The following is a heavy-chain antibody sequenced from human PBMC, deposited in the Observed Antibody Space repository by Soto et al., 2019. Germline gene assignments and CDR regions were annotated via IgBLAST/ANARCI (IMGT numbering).Heavy chain of an antibody. J-gene: IGHJ6*02. CDR1: GYSFTSYW. D-gene: IGHD3-22*01. V-gene: IGHV5-51*01. CDR2: IYPGDSDT. Sequence: GESLKISCKGSGYSFTSYWIGWVRQMPGKGLEWKGIIYPGDSDTRYSPSFQGQVTISADKSISTAYLQWSSLKASDTAMYYCARTYYYDSSGYYYYYYGMDVWGQGTTVTVSS. CDR3: ARTYYYDSSGYYYYYYGMDV.